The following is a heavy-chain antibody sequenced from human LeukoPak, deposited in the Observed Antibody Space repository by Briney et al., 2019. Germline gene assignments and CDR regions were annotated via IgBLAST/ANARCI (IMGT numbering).Heavy chain of an antibody. CDR1: GGSFSGYY. CDR2: INHSGST. V-gene: IGHV4-34*01. J-gene: IGHJ3*02. D-gene: IGHD3-3*01. Sequence: SETLSLTCAVYGGSFSGYYWSWIRQPPGKGLEWIGEINHSGSTNYNPSLKSRVTISVDTSKNQFSLKLSSVTAADTAVYYCARGTKEYYDFWSGSTGAFDIWGQGTMVTVSS. CDR3: ARGTKEYYDFWSGSTGAFDI.